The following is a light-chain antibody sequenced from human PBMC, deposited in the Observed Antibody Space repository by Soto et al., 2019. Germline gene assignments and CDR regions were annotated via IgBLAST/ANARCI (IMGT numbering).Light chain of an antibody. V-gene: IGKV3-20*01. CDR2: AAS. CDR3: HQSDTSPRP. J-gene: IGKJ1*01. CDR1: QSLSSGY. Sequence: IGLTQSAGSLSLSPGERATLSCRASQSLSSGYLAWYQQKPGQAPRILIYAASSRATGIPDRFSGSGSGTEFSLTISRLEPEEFAVYYCHQSDTSPRPFGQRTKADVK.